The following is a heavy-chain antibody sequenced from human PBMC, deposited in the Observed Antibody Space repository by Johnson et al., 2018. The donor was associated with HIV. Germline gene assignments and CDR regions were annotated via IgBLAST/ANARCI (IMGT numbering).Heavy chain of an antibody. CDR2: ISNDGSNK. CDR1: GFTFNSYG. Sequence: QVQLVESGGGVVQPGRSLRLSCAASGFTFNSYGMHWVRQAPGKGLEWVAIISNDGSNKYYTDSVKGRFTISRDNSKNTLYLQMNSLRADDTAVDYCAGVTGADDAFDIWGQGTMVIVSS. CDR3: AGVTGADDAFDI. D-gene: IGHD2-21*02. V-gene: IGHV3-30*03. J-gene: IGHJ3*02.